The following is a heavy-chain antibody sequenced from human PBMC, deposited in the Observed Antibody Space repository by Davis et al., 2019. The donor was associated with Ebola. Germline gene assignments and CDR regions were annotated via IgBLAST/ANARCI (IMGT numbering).Heavy chain of an antibody. CDR1: GFTFSSYA. CDR3: AKGLEVVPPRTRFMEV. D-gene: IGHD3-22*01. V-gene: IGHV3-23*01. CDR2: ISGSGGST. Sequence: PGGSLRLSCAASGFTFSSYAMSWVRQAPGKGLEWVSAISGSGGSTYYADSVKGRFTISRDNSKNTLYLQMNSLRAEDTAVYYCAKGLEVVPPRTRFMEVWGKGTTVIVSS. J-gene: IGHJ6*03.